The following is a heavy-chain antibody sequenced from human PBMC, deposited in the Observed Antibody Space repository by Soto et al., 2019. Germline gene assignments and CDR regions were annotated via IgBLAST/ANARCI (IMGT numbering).Heavy chain of an antibody. CDR3: ARREYDFWSGYPPYYYYGMDV. V-gene: IGHV1-69*01. Sequence: QVQLVQSGAEVKKPGSSVKVSCKASGGTFSSYAISWVRQAPGQGLEWMGGIIPIFGTANYAQKFQGRVTITADESTRTAYMELSSLRSEDTAVYYCARREYDFWSGYPPYYYYGMDVWGQGTTVTVSS. J-gene: IGHJ6*02. CDR2: IIPIFGTA. D-gene: IGHD3-3*01. CDR1: GGTFSSYA.